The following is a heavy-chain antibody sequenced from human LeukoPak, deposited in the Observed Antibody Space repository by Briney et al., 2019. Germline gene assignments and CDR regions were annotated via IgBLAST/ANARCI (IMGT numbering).Heavy chain of an antibody. J-gene: IGHJ4*02. CDR2: IRYDGSNK. V-gene: IGHV3-30*02. CDR1: GFTFSSYG. D-gene: IGHD2-2*02. CDR3: AGRYCSSTSCYSDY. Sequence: PGRSLRLSCAASGFTFSSYGMHWVRQAPGKGLEWVAFIRYDGSNKYYADSVKGRFTISRDNSKNTLYLQMNSLRAEDTAVYYCAGRYCSSTSCYSDYWGQGTLVTVSS.